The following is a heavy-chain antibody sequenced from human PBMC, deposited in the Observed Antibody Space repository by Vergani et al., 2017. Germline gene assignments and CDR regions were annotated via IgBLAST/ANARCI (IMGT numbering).Heavy chain of an antibody. V-gene: IGHV4-39*07. D-gene: IGHD3-3*01. CDR2: IYYSGST. J-gene: IGHJ4*02. CDR3: ARDFYDFWSGYYTHQLDY. Sequence: QLQLQESGPGLVKPPETLSLTCTVSGGSISSSSYYWGWIRQPPGKGLEWIGSIYYSGSTYYNPSLKSRVTISVDTSKNQFSLKLSSVTAADTAVYYCARDFYDFWSGYYTHQLDYWGQGTLVTVSS. CDR1: GGSISSSSYY.